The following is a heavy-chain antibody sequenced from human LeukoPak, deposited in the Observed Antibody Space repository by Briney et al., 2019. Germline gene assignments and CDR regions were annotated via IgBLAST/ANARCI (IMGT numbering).Heavy chain of an antibody. V-gene: IGHV3-48*04. Sequence: GGSLRLSCAASGFTFSSYAMSWVRQAPGEGLEWVSYISSSGGNKYYADSVQGRFTISRDNAKNLLYLQMNSLRAEDTAVYYCARAINDALDIWGQGTMVTVSS. D-gene: IGHD1-14*01. CDR2: ISSSGGNK. J-gene: IGHJ3*02. CDR1: GFTFSSYA. CDR3: ARAINDALDI.